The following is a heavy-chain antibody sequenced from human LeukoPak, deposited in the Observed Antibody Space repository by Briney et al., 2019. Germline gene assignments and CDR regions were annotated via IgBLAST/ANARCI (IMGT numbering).Heavy chain of an antibody. CDR2: INPSGGST. V-gene: IGHV1-46*01. CDR3: AREGSTTDTYYYYGMDV. D-gene: IGHD1-1*01. Sequence: ASVKVSCKASGYTFTSYYMHWVRQAPGQGLEWMGIINPSGGSTSYAQKFQGRVTMTRDTSTSTVYMELSSLRTEDTAVYYCAREGSTTDTYYYYGMDVWGQGTTVTVSS. CDR1: GYTFTSYY. J-gene: IGHJ6*02.